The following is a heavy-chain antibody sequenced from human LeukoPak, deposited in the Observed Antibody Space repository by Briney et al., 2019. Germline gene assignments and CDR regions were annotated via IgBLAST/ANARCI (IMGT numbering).Heavy chain of an antibody. D-gene: IGHD6-19*01. Sequence: PGGSLRLSCPGSGFTFRYTWMTWVRQAPGKGLEWVGRVKSKTDGGTTDYAAPVKGRFTISQDDSKNTLYLQMNGLKTEDTAVYYCATYRSGWSFDNWGQGTLVTVSS. CDR3: ATYRSGWSFDN. CDR2: VKSKTDGGTT. V-gene: IGHV3-15*01. CDR1: GFTFRYTW. J-gene: IGHJ4*02.